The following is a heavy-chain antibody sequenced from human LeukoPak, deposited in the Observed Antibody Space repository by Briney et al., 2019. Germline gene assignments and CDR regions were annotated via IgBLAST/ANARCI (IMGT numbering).Heavy chain of an antibody. CDR3: AKGSGYSSSWYFLPGDY. D-gene: IGHD6-13*01. V-gene: IGHV3-64*04. Sequence: GGSLRLSCSASGCTFSNYAMHGVRQAPGKGLEYVSSISSNGGSTYYADSVKGRFTISRDNSKNTLYLQMNSLRAEDTAVYYCAKGSGYSSSWYFLPGDYWGQGTLVTVSS. CDR2: ISSNGGST. J-gene: IGHJ4*02. CDR1: GCTFSNYA.